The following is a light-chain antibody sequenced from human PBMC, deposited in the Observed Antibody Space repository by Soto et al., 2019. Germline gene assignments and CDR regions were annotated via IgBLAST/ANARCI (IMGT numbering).Light chain of an antibody. CDR3: KQSYSTPPWT. V-gene: IGKV1-39*01. CDR2: AAS. J-gene: IGKJ1*01. Sequence: DIQMTQAPSSLSASVGDRVTITCRASQSIVTYLNWYLQKPGKAPKLLIYAASNLQSGVPSRFSGSGSWTHFTLTISSLQPEDFATYFCKQSYSTPPWTFGQGTKVEIK. CDR1: QSIVTY.